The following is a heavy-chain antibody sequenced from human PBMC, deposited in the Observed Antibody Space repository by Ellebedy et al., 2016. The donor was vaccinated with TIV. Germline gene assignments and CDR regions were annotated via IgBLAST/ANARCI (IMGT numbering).Heavy chain of an antibody. CDR1: GITFKNAW. Sequence: GEPLKISCATSGITFKNAWMSWVRQAPGKGLEWVGRIRSSSEGGTTEDAAPVKGRFIISRDDSKATLYLQMNSLKTEDTAIYYCTTADRVEGDGRGYWGQGTLVTVSS. D-gene: IGHD5-24*01. CDR3: TTADRVEGDGRGY. V-gene: IGHV3-15*01. CDR2: IRSSSEGGTT. J-gene: IGHJ4*02.